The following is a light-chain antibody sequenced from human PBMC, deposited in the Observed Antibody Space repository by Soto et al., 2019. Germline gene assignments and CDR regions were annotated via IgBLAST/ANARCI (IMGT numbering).Light chain of an antibody. CDR2: DTS. J-gene: IGKJ5*01. Sequence: EIVLTQSPANLSLSPGERATLSCRASQSVGSFLAWYQQKPGQAPRLLIYDTSIRATGIPARFSGSGSGTDFTLTISSLEPEDFAVYYCQQRNSWPPTFTFGQGTRLENK. V-gene: IGKV3-11*01. CDR3: QQRNSWPPTFT. CDR1: QSVGSF.